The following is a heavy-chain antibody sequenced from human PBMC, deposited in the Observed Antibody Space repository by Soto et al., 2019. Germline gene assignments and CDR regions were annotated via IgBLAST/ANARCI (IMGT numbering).Heavy chain of an antibody. Sequence: KPSETLSLTCTVSGGSISSSSDYWGWIRQPPGKGLEWIGSIYYSGGTYYNPSLKSRVTISVDTSKNQFSLKLSSVTAADTAVYYCASHARGGLRYFDSLDYWGQGTLGTVSS. CDR2: IYYSGGT. J-gene: IGHJ4*02. CDR3: ASHARGGLRYFDSLDY. D-gene: IGHD3-9*01. V-gene: IGHV4-39*01. CDR1: GGSISSSSDY.